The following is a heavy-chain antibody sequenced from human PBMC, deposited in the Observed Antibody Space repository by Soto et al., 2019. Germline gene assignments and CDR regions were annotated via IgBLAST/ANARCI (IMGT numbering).Heavy chain of an antibody. D-gene: IGHD2-15*01. CDR2: TYYNGNA. CDR1: VGSIDRSTYY. J-gene: IGHJ4*02. CDR3: ARHFVAVVMKWGGY. Sequence: QLQLQESGPGLVKPSEPLSITCNVSVGSIDRSTYYWDWLRQPPGKGLEWIGTTYYNGNAYYNPSLKSLVSMSVYTSKNQFALKLVSVIAADTAVYYCARHFVAVVMKWGGYWGQGTLVTVSS. V-gene: IGHV4-39*01.